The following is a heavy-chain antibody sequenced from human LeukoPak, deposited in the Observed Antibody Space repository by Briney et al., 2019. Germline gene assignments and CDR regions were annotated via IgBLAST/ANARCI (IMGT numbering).Heavy chain of an antibody. J-gene: IGHJ5*02. CDR2: INPSGGST. Sequence: ASVKVSCKASGYTFTSYYMHWVRQAPGQRLEWMGIINPSGGSTSYAQKFQGRVTMTRDMSTSTDYMELSSLRSEDTAVYYCARDNSVEDTAWWFDPWGQGTLVTVSS. CDR3: ARDNSVEDTAWWFDP. D-gene: IGHD4-23*01. CDR1: GYTFTSYY. V-gene: IGHV1-46*01.